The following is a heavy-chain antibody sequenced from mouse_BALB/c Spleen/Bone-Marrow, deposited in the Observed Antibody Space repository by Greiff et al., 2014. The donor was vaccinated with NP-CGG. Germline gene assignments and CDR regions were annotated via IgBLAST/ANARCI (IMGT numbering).Heavy chain of an antibody. CDR1: DYTFTSYR. J-gene: IGHJ1*01. CDR3: TLAYFGQGDWFFDV. Sequence: VQLQQSRTVLARPGASVKMSCKASDYTFTSYRMHWLKQRPGQGLEWIGAIYPGNSDTSYNQKFKGKAELTAVTSTSTAYMDLSSLTNEDSAVYYCTLAYFGQGDWFFDVWGAGTTVTVSS. CDR2: IYPGNSDT. V-gene: IGHV1-5*01. D-gene: IGHD2-10*01.